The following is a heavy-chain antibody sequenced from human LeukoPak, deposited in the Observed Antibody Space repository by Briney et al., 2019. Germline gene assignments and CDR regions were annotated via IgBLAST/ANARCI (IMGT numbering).Heavy chain of an antibody. V-gene: IGHV1-58*01. D-gene: IGHD6-13*01. J-gene: IGHJ4*02. CDR2: IVVGSGNT. CDR3: AAPYSSTWFDY. Sequence: GASVKVSCKASGFTFTSRSAVQWVRQARGQRLEWIGWIVVGSGNTNYAQKFQERVTITRDMSTSTSCMELSSLRSEDTAVYYCAAPYSSTWFDYWGQGTLVTVSS. CDR1: GFTFTSRSA.